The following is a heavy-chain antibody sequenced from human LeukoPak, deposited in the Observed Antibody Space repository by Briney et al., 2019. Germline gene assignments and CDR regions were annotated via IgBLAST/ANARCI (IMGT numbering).Heavy chain of an antibody. Sequence: PGGSLRLSCETSGFTFDNYWMSWVRQVPRKGPEWVANIKQDGSVEHYLDSVKGRFTISRDNAKNALFLQMNSLIPEDTAAYYCARWAGVTDQWGQGTLVTVSS. D-gene: IGHD5-18*01. CDR3: ARWAGVTDQ. V-gene: IGHV3-7*01. CDR1: GFTFDNYW. CDR2: IKQDGSVE. J-gene: IGHJ4*02.